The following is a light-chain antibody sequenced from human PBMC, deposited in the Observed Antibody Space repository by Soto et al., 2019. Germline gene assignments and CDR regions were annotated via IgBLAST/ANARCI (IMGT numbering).Light chain of an antibody. V-gene: IGKV1-5*03. J-gene: IGKJ5*01. CDR1: QTISSW. Sequence: DIQMTQSPSTLSGSVGDRVTITCRASQTISSWLAWYQQKPGKAPKLLIYKASALKSGVPSRFSGSGSGTEFTLTISSLQPEDFATYYCQQRHSYPITFGQGTRLAI. CDR3: QQRHSYPIT. CDR2: KAS.